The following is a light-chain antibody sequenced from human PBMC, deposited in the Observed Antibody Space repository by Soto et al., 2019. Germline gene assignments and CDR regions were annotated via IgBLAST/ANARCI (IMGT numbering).Light chain of an antibody. CDR1: RDIGND. J-gene: IGKJ1*01. V-gene: IGKV1-6*01. CDR3: LQHFNFSWT. CDR2: AAS. Sequence: AIQMTQSPSSLSASVGDRVTITCRASRDIGNDLGWYQQKPGKAPKHLIFAASNLRSGVPSRFSGGGSGTDFTLTISSLQADDFATYYCLQHFNFSWTFGQGTKV.